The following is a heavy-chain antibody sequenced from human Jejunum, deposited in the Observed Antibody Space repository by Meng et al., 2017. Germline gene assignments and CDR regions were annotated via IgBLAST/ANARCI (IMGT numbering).Heavy chain of an antibody. CDR1: GYTCTYYY. V-gene: IGHV1-2*06. J-gene: IGHJ4*02. CDR3: ARELISYAFDY. D-gene: IGHD1-26*01. Sequence: QVQLVQSAAEVKGPGASVKVSCKASGYTCTYYYLYWVRQAPGQGLGWMGRINTRTGGTIYTQKFYGRVTMTRDTSISTAYMELSRLRSDDTAVYYCARELISYAFDYWGQGSLVTGSS. CDR2: INTRTGGT.